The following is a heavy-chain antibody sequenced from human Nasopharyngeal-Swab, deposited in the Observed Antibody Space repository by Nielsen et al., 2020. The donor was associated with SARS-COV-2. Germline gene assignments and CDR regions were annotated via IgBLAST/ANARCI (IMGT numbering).Heavy chain of an antibody. CDR2: INSDGSST. V-gene: IGHV3-74*01. CDR3: ARGDYSNYVDYYYYYYMDV. Sequence: GSLRLSCAASGFTFSSYWMHWVRQAPGKGLVWVSRINSDGSSTSYADSVKGRFTISRDNAKNTLYLQMNSLRAEDTAVYYCARGDYSNYVDYYYYYYMDVWGKGTTVTVSS. D-gene: IGHD4-11*01. J-gene: IGHJ6*03. CDR1: GFTFSSYW.